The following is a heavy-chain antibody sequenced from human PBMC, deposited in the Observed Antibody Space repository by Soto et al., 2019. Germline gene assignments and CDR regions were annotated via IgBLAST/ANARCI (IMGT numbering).Heavy chain of an antibody. J-gene: IGHJ4*02. Sequence: QVELQESGPGLVKPSQTLSLTCTVSGGSISSGGYYWSWIRQHPGKGLEWIGYIYDSGSTYYNPSLKSRVIISVDTSKNHFSLKLSSVTAADTAVYYCASHATGWYPDYWGQGTLVTVSS. CDR2: IYDSGST. V-gene: IGHV4-31*03. D-gene: IGHD6-19*01. CDR3: ASHATGWYPDY. CDR1: GGSISSGGYY.